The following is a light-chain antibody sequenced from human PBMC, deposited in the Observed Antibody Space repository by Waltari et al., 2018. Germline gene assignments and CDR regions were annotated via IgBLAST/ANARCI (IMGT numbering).Light chain of an antibody. CDR2: DVS. CDR1: SSDVGAYNF. J-gene: IGLJ1*01. CDR3: SSYAGSNNV. V-gene: IGLV2-8*01. Sequence: QSALTQPPSASGSPGQSVTISCTGTSSDVGAYNFVSWYQQHPGKAPQLMISDVSKRPSGVPVRFSGSKSGNTASRTVSGLQAGDEADYYCSSYAGSNNVFGTGTKVSVL.